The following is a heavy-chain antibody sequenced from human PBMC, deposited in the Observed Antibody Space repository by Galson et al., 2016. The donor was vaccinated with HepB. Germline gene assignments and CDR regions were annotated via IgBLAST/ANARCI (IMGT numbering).Heavy chain of an antibody. J-gene: IGHJ4*02. CDR3: ARTGRDSASSR. CDR1: GVSVSGGAYH. CDR2: TYYNEGN. D-gene: IGHD6-6*01. Sequence: SETLSLTCTVSGVSVSGGAYHWAWIRQPTGQGLEWMAHTYYNEGNRYSPSLRSRIIISLDTSKNQLSLTLRSVTAADTAVYYCARTGRDSASSRWSQGTLVTVSS. V-gene: IGHV4-61*08.